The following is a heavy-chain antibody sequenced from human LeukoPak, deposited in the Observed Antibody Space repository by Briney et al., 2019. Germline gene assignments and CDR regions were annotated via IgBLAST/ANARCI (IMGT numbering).Heavy chain of an antibody. Sequence: GASVKVSCKASGYTFTSNGISWVRQAPGQGLEWMGWISAYNGNTNYAQKLQGRVTMTTDTSTSTAYMELRSLRSDDTAVYYCARDEPYSDYYYYGMDVWGQGTTATVSS. CDR1: GYTFTSNG. V-gene: IGHV1-18*01. CDR2: ISAYNGNT. CDR3: ARDEPYSDYYYYGMDV. D-gene: IGHD2-15*01. J-gene: IGHJ6*02.